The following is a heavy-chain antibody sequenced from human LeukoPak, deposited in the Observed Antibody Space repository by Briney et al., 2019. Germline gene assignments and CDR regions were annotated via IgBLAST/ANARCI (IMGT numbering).Heavy chain of an antibody. D-gene: IGHD3-10*01. CDR2: VYLDDSDT. J-gene: IGHJ4*02. CDR1: GDTFSTSW. CDR3: ARSLYYYDSGSYSPPDY. Sequence: GESLKISCKTSGDTFSTSWIGWVRQMPGKGLEWMGIVYLDDSDTRYSPSFQGQVTTSADKSIGTAYLQWSSLKASDTAMYYCARSLYYYDSGSYSPPDYWGQGTLVTVSS. V-gene: IGHV5-51*01.